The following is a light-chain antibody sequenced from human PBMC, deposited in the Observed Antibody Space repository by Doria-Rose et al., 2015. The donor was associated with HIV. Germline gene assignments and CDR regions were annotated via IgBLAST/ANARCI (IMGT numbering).Light chain of an antibody. J-gene: IGKJ3*01. CDR3: QQYDSSPFT. CDR1: QSVTNNY. V-gene: IGKV3-20*01. CDR2: DAS. Sequence: PGERATLSCRASQSVTNNYLAWYQQRPGQAPRLLIYDASSRATGVPDRFSGSGSGTDFTLTISRLEPEGFAVYFCQQYDSSPFTFGPGTKVDIK.